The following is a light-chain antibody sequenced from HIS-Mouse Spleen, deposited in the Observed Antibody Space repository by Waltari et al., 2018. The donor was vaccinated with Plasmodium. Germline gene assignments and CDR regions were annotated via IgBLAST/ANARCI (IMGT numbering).Light chain of an antibody. CDR1: SSDVGGYKR. V-gene: IGLV2-23*01. Sequence: QSALTQPAPVSGSPGQSITISCTGTSSDVGGYKRVFWYQQHPGKAPKLRIYEGSKRPSGVSNRFSGSKSGNTASLTISGLQAEDEADYYCCSYAGSSTYVFGTGTKVTVL. J-gene: IGLJ1*01. CDR2: EGS. CDR3: CSYAGSSTYV.